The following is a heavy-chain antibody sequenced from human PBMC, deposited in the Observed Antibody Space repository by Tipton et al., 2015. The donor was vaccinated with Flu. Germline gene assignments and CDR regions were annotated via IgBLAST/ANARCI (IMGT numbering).Heavy chain of an antibody. D-gene: IGHD5-24*01. CDR1: GDSIGSDYY. Sequence: TLSLTCSVSGDSIGSDYYWGWIRQHPGKGLEWIGGIYYSGTAKYNPSLTGRATISVDTSENNFSLKLTAVTAADTAVYYCARVGAHGYTLVQDSWGQGALVTVSS. V-gene: IGHV4-61*03. CDR3: ARVGAHGYTLVQDS. J-gene: IGHJ4*02. CDR2: IYYSGTA.